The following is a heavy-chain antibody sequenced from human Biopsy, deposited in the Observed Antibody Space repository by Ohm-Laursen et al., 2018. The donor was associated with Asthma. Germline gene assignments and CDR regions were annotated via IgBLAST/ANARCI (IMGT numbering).Heavy chain of an antibody. J-gene: IGHJ4*02. V-gene: IGHV3-48*02. CDR3: ARFKRGYSYGYAGVFDY. Sequence: SLRLSCAASGFTFSSYSMNWVRQAPGKGLEWVSYISSSSSTIYYADSVKGRSTISRDNAKNSLYPQMNSLRDEDTAVYYCARFKRGYSYGYAGVFDYWGQGTLVTVSS. CDR1: GFTFSSYS. CDR2: ISSSSSTI. D-gene: IGHD5-18*01.